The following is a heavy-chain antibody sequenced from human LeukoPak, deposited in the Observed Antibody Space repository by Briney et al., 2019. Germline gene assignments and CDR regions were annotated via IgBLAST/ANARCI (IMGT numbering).Heavy chain of an antibody. V-gene: IGHV4-4*07. CDR2: IYTSGST. CDR1: GGSISSYY. D-gene: IGHD3-3*01. Sequence: SETLSLTCTVSGGSISSYYWSWIRQPPGKGLEWIGRIYTSGSTNYNPSLKSRVTMSVDTSKNQFSLKLSSVTAADTAVYYCARGPDFWSGYLFDYWGQGTLVTVSS. CDR3: ARGPDFWSGYLFDY. J-gene: IGHJ4*02.